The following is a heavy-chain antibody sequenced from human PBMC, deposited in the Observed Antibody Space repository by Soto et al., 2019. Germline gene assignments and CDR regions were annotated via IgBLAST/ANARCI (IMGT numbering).Heavy chain of an antibody. V-gene: IGHV6-1*01. D-gene: IGHD6-13*01. Sequence: SQTLSLTCAISGDSVSTNSAAWNWIRQSPSRGLEWLGRTYYRSKWYNDYAVSLKSRIFINPDTSKNQFSLQLNSVTPEDTAVYFCARCRYTTSWSPFDNWGQGILVTVSS. J-gene: IGHJ4*02. CDR2: TYYRSKWYN. CDR3: ARCRYTTSWSPFDN. CDR1: GDSVSTNSAA.